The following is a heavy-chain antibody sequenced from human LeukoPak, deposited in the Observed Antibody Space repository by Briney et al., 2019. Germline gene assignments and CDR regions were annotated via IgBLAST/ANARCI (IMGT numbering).Heavy chain of an antibody. CDR1: GGSFSGYY. D-gene: IGHD2-2*01. V-gene: IGHV4-34*01. CDR3: ARGRFTKDRSSTSCRSGENVFDI. J-gene: IGHJ3*02. Sequence: PSETLSLTCAVYGGSFSGYYWSWIRQPPGKGLEWIGEINHSGSTNYNPSLKSRVTISVDTSKNQFSLKLSSVTAADTAVYYCARGRFTKDRSSTSCRSGENVFDIWGQGTMVTVSS. CDR2: INHSGST.